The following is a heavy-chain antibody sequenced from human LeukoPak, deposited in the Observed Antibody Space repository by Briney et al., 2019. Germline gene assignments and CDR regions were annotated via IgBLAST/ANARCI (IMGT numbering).Heavy chain of an antibody. CDR1: GFTFSSYA. Sequence: GSLRLSCAAPGFTFSSYAMHWVRQAPGKGLEWVAVISYDGSNKYYADSVKGRFTISRDNSKNTLYLQMNSLRAEDTAVYYCARGNIVVVPAAHVEGFDYWGQGTLVTVSS. CDR2: ISYDGSNK. CDR3: ARGNIVVVPAAHVEGFDY. D-gene: IGHD2-2*01. J-gene: IGHJ4*02. V-gene: IGHV3-30-3*01.